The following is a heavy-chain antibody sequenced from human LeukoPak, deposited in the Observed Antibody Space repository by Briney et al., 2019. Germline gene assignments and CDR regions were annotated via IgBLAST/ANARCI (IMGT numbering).Heavy chain of an antibody. CDR1: GSTFSSYS. J-gene: IGHJ4*02. D-gene: IGHD2-15*01. CDR2: ISSSSSYI. V-gene: IGHV3-21*01. CDR3: TIYDCSGGSCYSFDY. Sequence: GGSLRLSCAASGSTFSSYSMNWVRQAPGKGLEWVSSISSSSSYIYYADSVKGRFTISRDNAKNSLYLQMNSLRAEDTAVYYCTIYDCSGGSCYSFDYWGQGTLVTVSS.